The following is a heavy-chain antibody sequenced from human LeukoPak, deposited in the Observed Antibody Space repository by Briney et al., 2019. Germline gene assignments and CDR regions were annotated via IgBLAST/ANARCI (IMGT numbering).Heavy chain of an antibody. J-gene: IGHJ4*02. CDR2: IYYSGST. V-gene: IGHV4-39*07. CDR3: AREAHYYDSSTSDY. D-gene: IGHD3-22*01. Sequence: SETLSLTCTVSGGSISSSSYYWGWIRQRPGKGLEWIGSIYYSGSTYYNPSLKSRVTISVDTSKNQFSLKLSSVTAADTAVYYCAREAHYYDSSTSDYWGQGTLVTVSS. CDR1: GGSISSSSYY.